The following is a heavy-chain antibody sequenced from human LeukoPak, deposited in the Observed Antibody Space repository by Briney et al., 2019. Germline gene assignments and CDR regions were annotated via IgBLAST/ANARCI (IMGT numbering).Heavy chain of an antibody. CDR2: IAWNSGNT. Sequence: PGGSLRLSCVASGFTFDDYSMHWVWQAPGKGLEWVSGIAWNSGNTGYADSVKGRFTISRDNAENSLYLQMNSLRAEDTALYYCAKDMSSYGSGSSYNPWGPFDSWGQGTLVTVSS. V-gene: IGHV3-9*01. CDR3: AKDMSSYGSGSSYNPWGPFDS. J-gene: IGHJ4*01. D-gene: IGHD3-10*01. CDR1: GFTFDDYS.